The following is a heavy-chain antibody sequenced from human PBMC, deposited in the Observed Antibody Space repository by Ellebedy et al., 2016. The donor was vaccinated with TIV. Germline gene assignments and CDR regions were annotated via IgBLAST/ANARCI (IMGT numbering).Heavy chain of an antibody. CDR1: GGSISSYY. J-gene: IGHJ6*02. V-gene: IGHV4-34*01. Sequence: MPSETLSLTCTVSGGSISSYYWSWICQPPGKGLEWIGEINHSGSTNYNPSLKSRVTMSVDTSKNQFSLKLSSVTAADTAVYYCAREWVGDSSSWYQYYYYGMDVWGQGTTVTVSS. CDR2: INHSGST. CDR3: AREWVGDSSSWYQYYYYGMDV. D-gene: IGHD6-13*01.